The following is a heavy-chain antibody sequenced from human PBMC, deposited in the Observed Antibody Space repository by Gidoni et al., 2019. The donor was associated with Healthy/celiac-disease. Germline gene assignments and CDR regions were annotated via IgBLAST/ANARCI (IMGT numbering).Heavy chain of an antibody. CDR1: GFTVSSYA. CDR3: AKDYGISYGMDV. Sequence: EVQLLESGGGLVQPGGSLRLSCAASGFTVSSYAMSWVRQAPGKGLEWVSAISGSGGSTYYADSVKGRFAISRDNSKNTLYLQMNSLRAEDTAVYYCAKDYGISYGMDVWGQGTTVTVSS. CDR2: ISGSGGST. V-gene: IGHV3-23*01. D-gene: IGHD3-9*01. J-gene: IGHJ6*02.